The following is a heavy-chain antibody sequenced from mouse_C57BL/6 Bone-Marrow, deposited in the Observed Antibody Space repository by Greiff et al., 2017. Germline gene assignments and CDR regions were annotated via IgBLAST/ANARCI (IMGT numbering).Heavy chain of an antibody. J-gene: IGHJ4*01. D-gene: IGHD1-1*01. CDR2: LYPGGGYP. CDR1: GYTFTNYW. V-gene: IGHV1-63*01. Sequence: QVQLQQSGAELVRPGTSVKMSCKASGYTFTNYWIGWAKQRPGHGLELIGDLYPGGGYPNYNEKFKGKATMTADKSTSTAYMKFSSLTSEDSAIYYCARITTVVGPNYYARDYWGQGTSVTVSS. CDR3: ARITTVVGPNYYARDY.